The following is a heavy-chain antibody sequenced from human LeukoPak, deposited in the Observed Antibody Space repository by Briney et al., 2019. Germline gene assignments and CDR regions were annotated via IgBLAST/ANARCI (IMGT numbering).Heavy chain of an antibody. D-gene: IGHD2-15*01. V-gene: IGHV4-4*02. J-gene: IGHJ4*02. CDR3: AGRGGYCSGGSCDY. CDR2: IYHSGST. CDR1: GGSISSSNW. Sequence: PSGTLSLTCAVSGGSISSSNWWSWVRQPPGKGLEWIGEIYHSGSTNYNPSLKSRVTILVDKSKNQFSLKLSSVTAADTAVYYCAGRGGYCSGGSCDYWGQGTLVTVSS.